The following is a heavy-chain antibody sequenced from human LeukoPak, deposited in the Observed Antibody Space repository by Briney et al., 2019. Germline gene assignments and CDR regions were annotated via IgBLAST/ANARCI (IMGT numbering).Heavy chain of an antibody. V-gene: IGHV4-4*07. CDR1: GGPISRHY. Sequence: SETLSLTCTVSGGPISRHYWSWIRQPAGKGLEWIGRIYSSGSTFYNTSLKSRVTMSVDTSKNQFSLSLGSMTAADTAVYYCTRDRYSQGPPYYFASWGQAILVTVSS. CDR3: TRDRYSQGPPYYFAS. CDR2: IYSSGST. J-gene: IGHJ4*02. D-gene: IGHD5-18*01.